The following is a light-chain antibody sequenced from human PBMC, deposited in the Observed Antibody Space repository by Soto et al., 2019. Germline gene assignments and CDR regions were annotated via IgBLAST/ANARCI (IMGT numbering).Light chain of an antibody. CDR3: QQSYSTPLT. Sequence: DIQMTQSPSSLSASVGDRVTITCRASQSISSYLNWYQQKPGKAPKLLIYAASSLQRGVPSRFSGSGSGTDFTLTISSLQPEDFATYYCQQSYSTPLTFGGGTKLEIK. CDR2: AAS. CDR1: QSISSY. J-gene: IGKJ4*01. V-gene: IGKV1-39*01.